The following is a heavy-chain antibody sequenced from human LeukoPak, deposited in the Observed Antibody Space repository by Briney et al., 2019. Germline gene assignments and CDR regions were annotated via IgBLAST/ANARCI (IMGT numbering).Heavy chain of an antibody. CDR3: AKGTQIFGVEHIFDY. V-gene: IGHV3-23*01. J-gene: IGHJ4*02. D-gene: IGHD3-3*01. CDR1: GFTFSSYA. CDR2: ISGSGGST. Sequence: PGRSLRLSCAASGFTFSSYAMSWVRQAPGKGLEWVSAISGSGGSTYYADSVKGRFTISRDNSKNTLYLQMNSLRAEDTAVYYCAKGTQIFGVEHIFDYWGQGTLVTVSS.